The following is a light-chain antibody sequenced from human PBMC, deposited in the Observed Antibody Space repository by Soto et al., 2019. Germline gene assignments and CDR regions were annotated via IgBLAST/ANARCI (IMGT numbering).Light chain of an antibody. CDR2: QDT. J-gene: IGLJ2*01. CDR1: KLGDKN. CDR3: QAWDRTTVV. V-gene: IGLV3-1*01. Sequence: SYELTQPPSVSVSPGQTATITCSGDKLGDKNAYWYQKKPGQSPVLVIYQDTKRPSGIPERFSGSNSGNTATLTFSGTQAMDEADYYCQAWDRTTVVFGGGTKLTVL.